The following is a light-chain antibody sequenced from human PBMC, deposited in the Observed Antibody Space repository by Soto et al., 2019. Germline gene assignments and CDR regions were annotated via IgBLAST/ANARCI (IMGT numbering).Light chain of an antibody. Sequence: QSALTQPASVSGSPGQSITISCTGTSSDVGGYNYVSWYQQHPGKAPKLMIYEVSNRPSGVSKRFSGSKSGNTASLTISGLQAEDEAAYYCSSYTSSSTVVFGGGTKLTVL. CDR3: SSYTSSSTVV. V-gene: IGLV2-14*01. CDR2: EVS. J-gene: IGLJ2*01. CDR1: SSDVGGYNY.